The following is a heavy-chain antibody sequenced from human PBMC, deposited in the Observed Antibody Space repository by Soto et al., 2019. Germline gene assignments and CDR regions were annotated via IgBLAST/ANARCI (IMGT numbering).Heavy chain of an antibody. V-gene: IGHV4-59*01. CDR2: IYYSGST. J-gene: IGHJ6*02. CDR3: ARIRWRVGYYAMHV. Sequence: QVQLQESGPGLVKPSETLSLTCTVSGGSISSYYWSWIRQPPGKGLEWIGYIYYSGSTNYNPSLKSRVTISVDTSKNQFSLKLSSVTAADTAVYYCARIRWRVGYYAMHVWGQGTTVTVSS. CDR1: GGSISSYY. D-gene: IGHD3-16*01.